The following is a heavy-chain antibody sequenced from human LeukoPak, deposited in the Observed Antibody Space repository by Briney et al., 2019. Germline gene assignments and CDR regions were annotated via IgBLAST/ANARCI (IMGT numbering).Heavy chain of an antibody. V-gene: IGHV3-23*01. CDR2: ISGSGGST. J-gene: IGHJ4*02. Sequence: GGSLRLSCAASGFTFSSYAMSWVRQAPGKGLEWVSAISGSGGSTYYADSVKGRFTISRGNSENTLYLQMNSLRAEDTAVYYCAKGIGITMIIYWGQGTLVTVSS. CDR1: GFTFSSYA. D-gene: IGHD3-22*01. CDR3: AKGIGITMIIY.